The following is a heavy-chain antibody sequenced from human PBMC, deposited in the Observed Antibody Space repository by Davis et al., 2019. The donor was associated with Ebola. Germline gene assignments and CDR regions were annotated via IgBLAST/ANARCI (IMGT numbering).Heavy chain of an antibody. V-gene: IGHV3-9*01. CDR3: ATKAGGYSYGSRGYYYYMDV. J-gene: IGHJ6*03. CDR2: ISWNSGSK. D-gene: IGHD5-18*01. Sequence: SLKISCAASGFTFDDYAMHWVRQAPGKGLEWVSGISWNSGSKGYADSVKGRFTISRDNAKNSLYLQMNSLRAEDTAVYYCATKAGGYSYGSRGYYYYMDVWGKGTTVTVSS. CDR1: GFTFDDYA.